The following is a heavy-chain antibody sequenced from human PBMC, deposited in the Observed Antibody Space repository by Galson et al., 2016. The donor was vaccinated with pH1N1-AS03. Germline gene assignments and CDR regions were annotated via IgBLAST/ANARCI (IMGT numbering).Heavy chain of an antibody. CDR3: ATRKGDYDGPEE. CDR1: GFTFTKSA. V-gene: IGHV3-23*01. Sequence: SLRLSCATSGFTFTKSAMSWVRQAPGKGLEWVSSVSGSGFGTFYSDSVKGRFTFSRDNFKNTLYLQMNSLRADDSAVYFCATRKGDYDGPEEWGQGTLVTVSS. CDR2: VSGSGFGT. D-gene: IGHD3-16*01. J-gene: IGHJ4*02.